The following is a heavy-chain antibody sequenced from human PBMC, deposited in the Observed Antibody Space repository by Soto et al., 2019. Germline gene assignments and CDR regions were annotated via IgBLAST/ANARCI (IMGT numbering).Heavy chain of an antibody. CDR3: ARVFPDGWVEPGVVRGYLDN. CDR1: ADSFSSYG. D-gene: IGHD3-3*01. V-gene: IGHV1-69*01. Sequence: VQLVQSGAEVKEPGSAVKVSCKAPADSFSSYGISWVRQAPGQGLEWMGGIIPIFGTTNYAEKFQGRVTITADESTNTAYMELSSLRSEDTALYYCARVFPDGWVEPGVVRGYLDNWGRGTLVTVSS. J-gene: IGHJ4*02. CDR2: IIPIFGTT.